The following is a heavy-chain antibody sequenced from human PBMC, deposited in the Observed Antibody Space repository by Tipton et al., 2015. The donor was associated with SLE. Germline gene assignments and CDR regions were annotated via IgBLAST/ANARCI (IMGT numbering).Heavy chain of an antibody. V-gene: IGHV4-61*02. CDR3: AREDYFGTGIWS. J-gene: IGHJ1*01. CDR1: GGSISTPSYH. D-gene: IGHD3-10*01. CDR2: IYTSGDT. Sequence: TLSLTCTVSGGSISTPSYHWSWFRQAAGRGLEWIGRIYTSGDTNYNPSLKSRVTISVDTSKNQFSLKLTSVVAADTGVYFCAREDYFGTGIWSWGQGTLVTVSS.